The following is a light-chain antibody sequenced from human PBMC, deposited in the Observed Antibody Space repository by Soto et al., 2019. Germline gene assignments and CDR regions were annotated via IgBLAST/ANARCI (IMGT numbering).Light chain of an antibody. Sequence: QSALTQPASVSGSPGQSITISCTGTSSDVGNYNLVSWYQQFPGKAPKLIIYEGSRRPSGVSNRFSGSKSGNTASLTISGLQAEDEADYYCCSYAGSFTFYVFGGGTKVTVL. CDR1: SSDVGNYNL. CDR2: EGS. V-gene: IGLV2-23*03. J-gene: IGLJ2*01. CDR3: CSYAGSFTFYV.